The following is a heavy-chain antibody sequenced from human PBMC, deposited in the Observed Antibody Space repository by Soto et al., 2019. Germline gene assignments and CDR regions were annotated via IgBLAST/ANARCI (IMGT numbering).Heavy chain of an antibody. CDR1: GYTFTSYY. V-gene: IGHV1-46*03. D-gene: IGHD5-12*01. J-gene: IGHJ3*02. CDR3: ARIRNIVATISAFDI. CDR2: INPSGGST. Sequence: ASVKVSCKAPGYTFTSYYMHWVRQAPGQGLEWMGIINPSGGSTSYAQKFQGRVTMTRDTSTSTVYMELSSLRSEDTAVYYCARIRNIVATISAFDIWGQGTMVTVSS.